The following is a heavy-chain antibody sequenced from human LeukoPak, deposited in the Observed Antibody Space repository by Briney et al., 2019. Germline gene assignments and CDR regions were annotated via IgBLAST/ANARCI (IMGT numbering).Heavy chain of an antibody. V-gene: IGHV3-30-3*01. CDR1: GFAFRSYA. CDR3: GRDLTTLGHLGYYYAMDV. Sequence: PGGSLRLSCVASGFAFRSYAMHWVRQAPGKGLEWVIVISSDGTNKYYADSVKGRFTVSRDNSKNTLYLQMNSLRDKDTAVYYCGRDLTTLGHLGYYYAMDVWGQGTTVTVSS. CDR2: ISSDGTNK. D-gene: IGHD1-14*01. J-gene: IGHJ6*02.